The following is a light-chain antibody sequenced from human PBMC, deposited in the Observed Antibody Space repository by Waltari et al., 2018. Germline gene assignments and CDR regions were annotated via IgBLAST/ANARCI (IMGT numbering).Light chain of an antibody. CDR1: SSDVGNYQR. V-gene: IGLV2-23*02. J-gene: IGLJ2*01. CDR2: AVS. CDR3: SSYAGSSKGV. Sequence: QSALTQPASVSGSPGQSITISCTGTSSDVGNYQRVSWYQQHPGKAPKLMIYAVSKRPSGVSDRFSGSKSDDMASLTISGLQPEDEAEYFCSSYAGSSKGVFGGGTKVTVL.